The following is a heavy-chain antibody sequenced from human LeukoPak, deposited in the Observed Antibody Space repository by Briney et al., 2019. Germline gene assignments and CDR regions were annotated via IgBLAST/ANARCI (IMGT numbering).Heavy chain of an antibody. Sequence: GGSLRLSCAASAFTFPSYAINWVRQAPGKGLEWVSVIYSGGSTYYADSVKGRFTISRDNSKNTLYLQMNSLRAEDTAVYYCARQRVGDPCFDYWGQGTLVTVSS. D-gene: IGHD1-26*01. V-gene: IGHV3-66*04. CDR2: IYSGGST. J-gene: IGHJ4*02. CDR3: ARQRVGDPCFDY. CDR1: AFTFPSYA.